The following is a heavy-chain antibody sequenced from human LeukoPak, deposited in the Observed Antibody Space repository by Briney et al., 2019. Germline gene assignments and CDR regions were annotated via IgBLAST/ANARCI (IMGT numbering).Heavy chain of an antibody. CDR2: ISSSGSTI. V-gene: IGHV3-48*03. Sequence: GGSLRLSCAASAFTFSSYDMNWVRQAPGKGLESISYISSSGSTIYYADSVKGRFTISRDNAKNSLYLQMNSLRAEDTAIYYCARANWNYGYYYYYGLDVWGQGTTVTVSS. CDR3: ARANWNYGYYYYYGLDV. CDR1: AFTFSSYD. J-gene: IGHJ6*02. D-gene: IGHD1-7*01.